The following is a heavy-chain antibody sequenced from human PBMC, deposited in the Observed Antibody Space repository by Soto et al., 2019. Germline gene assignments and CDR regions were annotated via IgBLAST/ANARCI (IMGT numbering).Heavy chain of an antibody. Sequence: ASVKVSCKASGYTFTSHAMHWVRQAPGQRLEWMGWINAGNGNIKYSQKFQGRVTITRDTSASTAYMELSSLRSDDTAVYYCARAIDSSSLDNWFDPWGQGTLVTVSS. D-gene: IGHD6-13*01. CDR1: GYTFTSHA. V-gene: IGHV1-3*01. CDR3: ARAIDSSSLDNWFDP. CDR2: INAGNGNI. J-gene: IGHJ5*02.